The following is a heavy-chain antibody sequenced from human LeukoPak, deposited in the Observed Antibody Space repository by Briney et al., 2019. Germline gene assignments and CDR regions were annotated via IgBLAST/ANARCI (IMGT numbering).Heavy chain of an antibody. CDR1: GCTFKNYA. J-gene: IGHJ4*02. D-gene: IGHD2-8*01. CDR2: ISDSGGIT. CDR3: AKVPLSRRCYDY. Sequence: GGSLRLSCAASGCTFKNYAMTWVRQAPGKGLAWVSTISDSGGITYYADSVKGRFTISRDNSENTLYLQMNSLRVEDTAVYYCAKVPLSRRCYDYWGQGTLVTVSS. V-gene: IGHV3-23*01.